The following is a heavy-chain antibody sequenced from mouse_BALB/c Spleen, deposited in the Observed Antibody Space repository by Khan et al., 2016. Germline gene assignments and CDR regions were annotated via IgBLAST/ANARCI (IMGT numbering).Heavy chain of an antibody. CDR1: GYTFTDYT. J-gene: IGHJ1*01. CDR2: INPNIGGS. Sequence: VRLQQSGPELVKPGTSMKISCKTSGYTFTDYTVHWVKQSLGKSLEWIGNINPNIGGSNYNQKFKDKATLTVDMSSSTAYMELRSLTSDDSAVYFCARSRHFDVWGAGTTVTVSS. CDR3: ARSRHFDV. V-gene: IGHV1-18*01.